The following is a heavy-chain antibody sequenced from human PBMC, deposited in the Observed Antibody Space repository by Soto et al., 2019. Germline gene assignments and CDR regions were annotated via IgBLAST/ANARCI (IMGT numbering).Heavy chain of an antibody. CDR2: INHSGST. J-gene: IGHJ6*02. CDR3: ARGRNPGYCSSTSCYGKYYYYGMDV. CDR1: GGSFSGYY. V-gene: IGHV4-34*01. D-gene: IGHD2-2*01. Sequence: PSETLSLTCAVYGGSFSGYYWSWIRQPPGKGLEWIGEINHSGSTNYNPSLKSRVTISVDTSKNQFSLKLSSVTAADTAVYYCARGRNPGYCSSTSCYGKYYYYGMDVWGQGTTVT.